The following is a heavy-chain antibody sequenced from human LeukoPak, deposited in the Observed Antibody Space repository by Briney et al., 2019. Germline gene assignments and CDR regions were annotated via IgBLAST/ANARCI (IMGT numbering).Heavy chain of an antibody. CDR3: GRLTASGSTASGLNYFDS. CDR1: GFTFTTYW. D-gene: IGHD1-7*01. CDR2: IKRDGSEQ. Sequence: PGGSLRLSCAASGFTFTTYWMSWVRQAPGKGLEWAANIKRDGSEQFYVDSVKGRFTISRDNAKNSLYLQLNSLRAEDTAVYYCGRLTASGSTASGLNYFDSWGQGTLVTVSS. J-gene: IGHJ4*02. V-gene: IGHV3-7*01.